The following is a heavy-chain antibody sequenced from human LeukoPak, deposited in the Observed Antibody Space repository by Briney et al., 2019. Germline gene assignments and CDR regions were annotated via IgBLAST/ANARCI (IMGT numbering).Heavy chain of an antibody. Sequence: ASVKVSCKASVGTFSSYAISWVRQAPGQGLEWMGWIIPNCGTAICAKKFQGSVTITADDSRSRAYQELSSLRSEDTAVYYCARDIPRYCSNTSCPGNLRFDPSGQGTLVTASS. V-gene: IGHV1-69*13. D-gene: IGHD2-2*01. CDR3: ARDIPRYCSNTSCPGNLRFDP. CDR2: IIPNCGTA. J-gene: IGHJ5*02. CDR1: VGTFSSYA.